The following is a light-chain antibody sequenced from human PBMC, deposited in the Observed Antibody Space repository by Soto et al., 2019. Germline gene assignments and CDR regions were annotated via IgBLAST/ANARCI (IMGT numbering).Light chain of an antibody. J-gene: IGKJ4*01. CDR1: QSVGSF. Sequence: DIVLTQSPATVSLSPGERATLSCTASQSVGSFLAWYQQRPGQAPRLLIYDASTRATGVPARFSGSGSGTDFTLTIRSLEPEDFAVYYGQQRSDWPPLTFGGGTKVEMK. CDR3: QQRSDWPPLT. V-gene: IGKV3-11*01. CDR2: DAS.